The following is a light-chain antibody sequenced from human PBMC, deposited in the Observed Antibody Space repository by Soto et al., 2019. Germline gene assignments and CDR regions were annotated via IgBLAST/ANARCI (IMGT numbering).Light chain of an antibody. V-gene: IGKV3-11*01. J-gene: IGKJ3*01. CDR2: DAS. CDR3: QERSYPFT. Sequence: EIVLPQSPATPSLSPGERATLSCRASQNVRTYLAWYQQKPGQAPRLLIYDASNRATGIPARFTGSGSGTDFTLTISSREPEDFAVHYCQERSYPFTFGPGNKVYIK. CDR1: QNVRTY.